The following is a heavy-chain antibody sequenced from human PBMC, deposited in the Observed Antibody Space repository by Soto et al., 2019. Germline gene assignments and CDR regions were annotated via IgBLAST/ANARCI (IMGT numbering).Heavy chain of an antibody. J-gene: IGHJ4*02. CDR2: LTRDGTS. CDR3: TKRATTIPTPGNYFDS. CDR1: GFTFSDYS. V-gene: IGHV3-23*01. Sequence: EVHLLESGGGLVQPGGSLRLSCAASGFTFSDYSMSWVRQTPERGLEWASSLTRDGTSYYADSVQGRFTVSRDNSKNTVSLQMHSLRAEDTALYYCTKRATTIPTPGNYFDSWGQGTLVTVSS. D-gene: IGHD1-1*01.